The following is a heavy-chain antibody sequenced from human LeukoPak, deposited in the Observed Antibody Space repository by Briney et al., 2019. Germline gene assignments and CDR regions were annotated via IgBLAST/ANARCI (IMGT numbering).Heavy chain of an antibody. CDR1: GFIVSSKY. V-gene: IGHV3-53*01. Sequence: GGSLRLSCAASGFIVSSKYMSWVRQAPGKGLEWVSTVYSNDDTYYADPVKGRFSISRDKSKNTLYLQMNSLRAEDTAVYYCGSSTVHYYNYGMDVWGQGATVTVS. D-gene: IGHD2-21*02. J-gene: IGHJ6*02. CDR3: GSSTVHYYNYGMDV. CDR2: VYSNDDT.